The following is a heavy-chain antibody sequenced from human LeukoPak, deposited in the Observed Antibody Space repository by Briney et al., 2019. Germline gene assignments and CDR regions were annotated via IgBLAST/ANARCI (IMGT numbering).Heavy chain of an antibody. D-gene: IGHD2-15*01. Sequence: GGSLRLSCAASGFTFSSYSMNWVRQAPGKGLEWVSSISSSSSYIYYADSVKGRFTISRDNAKNSLYLQMNSLRAEDTAVYYCARGLGTMVVVNSYYYYGMDVWGQGTTVTVSS. J-gene: IGHJ6*02. CDR3: ARGLGTMVVVNSYYYYGMDV. V-gene: IGHV3-21*01. CDR2: ISSSSSYI. CDR1: GFTFSSYS.